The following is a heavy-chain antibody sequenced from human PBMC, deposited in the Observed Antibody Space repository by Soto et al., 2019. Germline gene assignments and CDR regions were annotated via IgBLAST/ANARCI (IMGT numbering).Heavy chain of an antibody. V-gene: IGHV1-8*01. J-gene: IGHJ4*02. D-gene: IGHD1-1*01. CDR2: MNPNTGNS. CDR1: GYTFTSYD. Sequence: ASVKVSCKASGYTFTSYDIYWVRQATGQGLEWMGWMNPNTGNSAYAQKFQGRVTVTSDSSINTVHMELSSLRSEDTAVYYCARRAETNGWNGFGADKYYFDFWGQGTLVTASS. CDR3: ARRAETNGWNGFGADKYYFDF.